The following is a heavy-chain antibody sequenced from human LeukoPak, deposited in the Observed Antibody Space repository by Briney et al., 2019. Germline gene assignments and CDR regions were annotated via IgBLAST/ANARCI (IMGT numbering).Heavy chain of an antibody. J-gene: IGHJ5*02. CDR1: GYSISSGYY. V-gene: IGHV4-38-2*02. Sequence: PSEILSLTCTVSGYSISSGYYWGWIRQPPGKGLEWIGSIYHSGSTYYNPSLKSRVTISVDTPKNQFSLKLSSVTAADTAVYYCARDSRFLEWLLSRDNWFDPWGQGTLVTVSS. CDR2: IYHSGST. CDR3: ARDSRFLEWLLSRDNWFDP. D-gene: IGHD3-3*01.